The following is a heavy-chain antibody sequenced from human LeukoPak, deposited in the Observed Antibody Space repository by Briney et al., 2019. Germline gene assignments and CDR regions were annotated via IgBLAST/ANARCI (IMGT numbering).Heavy chain of an antibody. J-gene: IGHJ4*02. CDR2: IYYSGST. CDR3: ARDARLEGIAAAGTFDY. CDR1: GGSISSSSYY. D-gene: IGHD6-13*01. Sequence: SETLSLTCTVSGGSISSSSYYWGWIRQPPGKGLEWIGSIYYSGSTYYNPSLKSRVTISVDTSKNQFSLKLSSVTAADTAVYYCARDARLEGIAAAGTFDYWGQGTLVTVSS. V-gene: IGHV4-39*07.